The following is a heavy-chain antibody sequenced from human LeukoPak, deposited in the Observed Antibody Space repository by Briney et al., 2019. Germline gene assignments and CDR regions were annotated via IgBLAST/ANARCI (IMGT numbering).Heavy chain of an antibody. CDR3: ARGTPSSSGWLYYGMDV. D-gene: IGHD6-19*01. Sequence: GGSLRLSCAASGFTFSSYSMNWVRQAPGKGLEWVSYISSSSSTKYYADSVKGRFTISRDNSKNTLYLQMNSLRAEDTAVYYCARGTPSSSGWLYYGMDVWGQGTTVTVSS. CDR1: GFTFSSYS. J-gene: IGHJ6*02. CDR2: ISSSSSTK. V-gene: IGHV3-48*01.